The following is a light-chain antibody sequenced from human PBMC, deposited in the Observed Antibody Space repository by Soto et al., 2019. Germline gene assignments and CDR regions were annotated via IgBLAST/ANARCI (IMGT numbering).Light chain of an antibody. CDR1: QSVSRI. V-gene: IGKV3-15*01. CDR2: GAS. J-gene: IGKJ4*01. CDR3: QQLWTYPLT. Sequence: EIVMTQSPATLSVSPGERTTLSCRASQSVSRILAWYQQKPGQAPRLLIYGASTRATGIPVRFSGSGSGTEFTLSISSLKSEDFATYYCQQLWTYPLTFGGGTKVEI.